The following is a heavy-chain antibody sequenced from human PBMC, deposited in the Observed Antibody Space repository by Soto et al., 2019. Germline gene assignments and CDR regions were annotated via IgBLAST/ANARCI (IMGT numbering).Heavy chain of an antibody. D-gene: IGHD2-2*01. V-gene: IGHV1-18*01. J-gene: IGHJ6*03. CDR2: ISPDNGHT. CDR3: ARADIVVIPAAKDYSYYYYMDV. CDR1: GYSFTIYG. Sequence: QVQLVQSGAEVKKAGASVKVSCKASGYSFTIYGISWVRQAPGQGLEWMGWISPDNGHTNYAQKLQGRVTMTTDTSTSTAYMELRSLRSDDTAVYYCARADIVVIPAAKDYSYYYYMDVWGKGTTVTVSS.